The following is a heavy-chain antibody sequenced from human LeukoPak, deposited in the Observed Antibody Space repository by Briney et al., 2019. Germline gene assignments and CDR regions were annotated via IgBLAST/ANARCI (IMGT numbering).Heavy chain of an antibody. CDR1: GYSISSGYY. CDR2: IYHSGST. V-gene: IGHV4-38-2*01. Sequence: SETLSLTCAVSGYSISSGYYWGWIRQPPGKGLEWIWSIYHSGSTYYNPSLKSRVTISVDTSKNQFSLKLSSVTAADTAVYYCARCPATGGAYNWFDPWGQGTLVTVSS. CDR3: ARCPATGGAYNWFDP. D-gene: IGHD3-10*01. J-gene: IGHJ5*02.